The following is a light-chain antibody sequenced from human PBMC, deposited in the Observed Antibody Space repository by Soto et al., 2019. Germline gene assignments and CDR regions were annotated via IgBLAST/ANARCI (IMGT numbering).Light chain of an antibody. CDR2: KVS. V-gene: IGKV2-30*01. CDR3: MQATHWLWT. CDR1: QSLVSSNGNTF. J-gene: IGKJ1*01. Sequence: DVVMTQSPLSLPVTLGQPASISCRSSQSLVSSNGNTFLIWFQQRPGQSPRRLIYKVSNRDSAVPDRLTGSGSGTDFTLEISRVEAEDVGVYYCMQATHWLWTFCQGTKVEIK.